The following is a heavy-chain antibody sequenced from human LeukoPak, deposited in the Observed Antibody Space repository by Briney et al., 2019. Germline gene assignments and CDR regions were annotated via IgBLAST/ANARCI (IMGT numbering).Heavy chain of an antibody. D-gene: IGHD6-13*01. V-gene: IGHV4-59*01. J-gene: IGHJ1*01. CDR3: ARVAAGIGFFQH. Sequence: SETLSLTCTISGASISSYSWNWIRQPSGRGLERIGYMYYRGSTNFNPSLRSRVSMSLDTSKNQFSLKLSSVTAADTAVYYCARVAAGIGFFQHWGQGTLVTVSS. CDR1: GASISSYS. CDR2: MYYRGST.